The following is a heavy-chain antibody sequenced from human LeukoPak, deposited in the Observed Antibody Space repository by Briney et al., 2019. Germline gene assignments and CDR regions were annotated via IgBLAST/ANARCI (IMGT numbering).Heavy chain of an antibody. CDR1: GGTFSSYA. CDR3: AREIQLDAFDI. V-gene: IGHV1-69*06. CDR2: IIPIFGTA. J-gene: IGHJ3*02. D-gene: IGHD5-18*01. Sequence: GSSVKVSCKASGGTFSSYAISWVRQAPGQGLEWMGGIIPIFGTANYAQKFQGRVTITADKSTSTAYMGLSSLRSEDTAVYYCAREIQLDAFDIWGQGTMVTVSS.